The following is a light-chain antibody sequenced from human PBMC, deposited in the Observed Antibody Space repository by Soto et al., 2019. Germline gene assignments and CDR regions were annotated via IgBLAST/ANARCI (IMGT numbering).Light chain of an antibody. CDR2: DAS. J-gene: IGKJ4*01. CDR3: QQYGSSRGT. V-gene: IGKV3-20*01. Sequence: EIVLTQSPGTLSLSPGERATLSCRASQSVSSSNLAWYQQKPGQAPRLLIYDASSRATGIPDRFSGSGSGTDFTLTISRLEPEDFAVYYCQQYGSSRGTFGGGTKVEIK. CDR1: QSVSSSN.